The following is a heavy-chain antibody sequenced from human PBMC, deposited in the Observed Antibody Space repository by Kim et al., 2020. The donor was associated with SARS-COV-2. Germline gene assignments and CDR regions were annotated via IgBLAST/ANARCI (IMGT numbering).Heavy chain of an antibody. J-gene: IGHJ4*02. Sequence: PYLKSRVTISVDTSKNQFSLKLGSVTAADTAVYYCARPGDNWNDAGPFDYWGQGTLVTVSS. V-gene: IGHV4-34*01. D-gene: IGHD1-20*01. CDR3: ARPGDNWNDAGPFDY.